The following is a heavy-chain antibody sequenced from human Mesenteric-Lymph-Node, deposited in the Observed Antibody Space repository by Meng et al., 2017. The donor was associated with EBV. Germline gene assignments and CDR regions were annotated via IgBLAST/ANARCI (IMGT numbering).Heavy chain of an antibody. CDR2: IFHGGTT. CDR1: GVSISSGNW. Sequence: QAQLQESGPGLVKPSGTLSLTCAVSGVSISSGNWWSWVRQPPGKGLEWIGEIFHGGTTNYNPPLKGRVTISVDTSKNHFSLSLTSVTAADTAVYYCARVMFTDSVKNYFDPWGQGTLVTVSS. J-gene: IGHJ5*02. V-gene: IGHV4-4*02. CDR3: ARVMFTDSVKNYFDP. D-gene: IGHD1-7*01.